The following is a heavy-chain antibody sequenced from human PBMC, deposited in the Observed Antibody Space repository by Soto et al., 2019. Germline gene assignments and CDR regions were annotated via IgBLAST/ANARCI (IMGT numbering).Heavy chain of an antibody. Sequence: EVQLLESGGGLAQPGGSLTLSCTASGFIFGNYAMFWVRQAPGKGLEWVSTIYAGGGTRHYADSVKGRFTISRDSSKNTLYLQMNSLRAADTAVYYCGRCTSTSCHLGSDYWGQGTLVTVSS. CDR1: GFIFGNYA. V-gene: IGHV3-23*01. CDR3: GRCTSTSCHLGSDY. J-gene: IGHJ4*02. D-gene: IGHD2-2*01. CDR2: IYAGGGTR.